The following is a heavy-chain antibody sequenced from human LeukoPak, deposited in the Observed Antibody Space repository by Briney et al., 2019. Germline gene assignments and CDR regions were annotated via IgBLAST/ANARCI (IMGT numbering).Heavy chain of an antibody. V-gene: IGHV4-34*01. CDR2: VNDSGST. CDR3: ARRRLLYFDDP. Sequence: SETLSLTCSVSGASFSGYYYTWIRQPPGKGLEWIGDVNDSGSTNYNPSLKSRVAMSVDTSKNQFSLNLTSVTGADTAVYYCARRRLLYFDDPWGQGTLVTISS. J-gene: IGHJ5*02. D-gene: IGHD3-3*01. CDR1: GASFSGYY.